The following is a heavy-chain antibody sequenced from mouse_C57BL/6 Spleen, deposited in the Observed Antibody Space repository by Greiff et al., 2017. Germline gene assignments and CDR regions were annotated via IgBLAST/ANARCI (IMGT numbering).Heavy chain of an antibody. CDR2: IYPGDGDT. CDR3: AGFYYCGSSYGYFDV. D-gene: IGHD1-1*01. J-gene: IGHJ1*03. Sequence: VQLQQSGPELVKPGASVKISCKASGYAFSSSWMNWVKQRPGKGLEWIGRIYPGDGDTNYNGKFKGKATLTADKSSSTAYMQLSSLTSEDSAVYFCAGFYYCGSSYGYFDVWGTGTTVTVSS. CDR1: GYAFSSSW. V-gene: IGHV1-82*01.